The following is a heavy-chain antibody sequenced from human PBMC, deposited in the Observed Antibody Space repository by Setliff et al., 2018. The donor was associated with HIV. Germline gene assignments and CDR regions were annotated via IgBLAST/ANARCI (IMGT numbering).Heavy chain of an antibody. Sequence: PSETLSLTCTVSGASISGSYWIWIRQPPGKGLEWIGYLSLTRESKNNPSLNSRVTTSIDTSKNQFSLDLRSVTAADTAVYYCARHYDSSGKGDYFDYCGQGTLVTVSS. CDR1: GASISGSY. J-gene: IGHJ4*02. CDR2: LSLTRES. V-gene: IGHV4-59*08. D-gene: IGHD3-22*01. CDR3: ARHYDSSGKGDYFDY.